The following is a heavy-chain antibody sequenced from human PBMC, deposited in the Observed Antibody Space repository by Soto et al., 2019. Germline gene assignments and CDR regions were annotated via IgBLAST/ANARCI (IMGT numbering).Heavy chain of an antibody. V-gene: IGHV4-34*01. Sequence: SETLSLTCAVYGGSFSGYYWSWIRQPPGKGLEWIGEINHSGSTNYNPSLKSRVTISVDTSKNQFSLKLSSVTAADMAVYYCARKQNAFDIWGQGTMVTVSS. J-gene: IGHJ3*02. CDR1: GGSFSGYY. CDR2: INHSGST. CDR3: ARKQNAFDI.